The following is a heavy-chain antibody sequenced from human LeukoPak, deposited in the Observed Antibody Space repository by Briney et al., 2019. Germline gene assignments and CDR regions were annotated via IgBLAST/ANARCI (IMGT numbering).Heavy chain of an antibody. CDR1: GGPISGYY. CDR2: IYFRGTT. CDR3: ARDRFYDNSGFRRLDF. D-gene: IGHD3-22*01. J-gene: IGHJ4*02. V-gene: IGHV4-59*01. Sequence: PSETLSLTCNVSGGPISGYYWSWIRRPPGKGLEWIGYIYFRGTTNYSPSFQSRVSISVDTSKNQFSLRLTSVTAADTAVYYCARDRFYDNSGFRRLDFWGQGLLVTVSS.